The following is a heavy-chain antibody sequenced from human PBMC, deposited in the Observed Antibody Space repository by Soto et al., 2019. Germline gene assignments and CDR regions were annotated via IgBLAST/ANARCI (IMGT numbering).Heavy chain of an antibody. CDR2: IYYTGST. V-gene: IGHV4-61*01. CDR3: ARDRYGSLLSDY. D-gene: IGHD5-18*01. J-gene: IGHJ4*02. Sequence: QVQLQESGPGLVKPSETLSLTCTVSGGSVSSDSYYWSWIRQPPGKGLEWLGYIYYTGSTNYNPSRTLRVTISVDQSKNQFSLKLNSVTAAGTAVYYCARDRYGSLLSDYWGQGTLITVSS. CDR1: GGSVSSDSYY.